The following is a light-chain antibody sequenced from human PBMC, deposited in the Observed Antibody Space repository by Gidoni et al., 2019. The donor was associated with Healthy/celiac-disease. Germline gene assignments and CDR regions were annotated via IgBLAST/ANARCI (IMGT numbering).Light chain of an antibody. Sequence: QSVLTQPPSASGTPRPRVTISCSGSSSNIGSNYVYWYQQLPGPAPKLLIYRNNHRPSGVPDRFSGSKSGTSASLAISGLRSEDEADYYCAAWDDSLSGGWVFGGGTKLTVL. CDR3: AAWDDSLSGGWV. J-gene: IGLJ3*02. CDR2: RNN. CDR1: SSNIGSNY. V-gene: IGLV1-47*01.